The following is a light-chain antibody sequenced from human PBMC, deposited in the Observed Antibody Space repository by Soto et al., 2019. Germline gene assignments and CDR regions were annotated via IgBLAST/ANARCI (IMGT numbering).Light chain of an antibody. V-gene: IGKV3-20*01. Sequence: TVLTQSPDTLSLSPGGRATLSCRASSSVISRDLAWYQQKPGQGPRLLMYGASNRATGIPDRFGGSGSGTEFTLTISRLEPEDSAVYYCQQFGTSPLTFGGGTKVDI. J-gene: IGKJ4*01. CDR3: QQFGTSPLT. CDR1: SSVISRD. CDR2: GAS.